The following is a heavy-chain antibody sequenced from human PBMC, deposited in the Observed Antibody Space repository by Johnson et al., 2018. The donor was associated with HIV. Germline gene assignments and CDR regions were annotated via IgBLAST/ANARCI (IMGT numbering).Heavy chain of an antibody. CDR2: INWNGAST. CDR3: ARGRGALDI. CDR1: GFTFDEFDDYG. V-gene: IGHV3-20*02. J-gene: IGHJ3*02. Sequence: EVQLLESGGGVVRPGGSLRLSFAASGFTFDEFDDYGMSWVRQAPGKGLEWVSAINWNGASTGYADSVKGRFTVSRDNTKNSLYLQIDSLRPEDTAVYHCARGRGALDIWGQGTMVTVSS. D-gene: IGHD3-16*01.